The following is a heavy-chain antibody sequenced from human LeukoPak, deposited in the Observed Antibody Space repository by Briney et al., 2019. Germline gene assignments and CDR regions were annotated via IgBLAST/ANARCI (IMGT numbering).Heavy chain of an antibody. D-gene: IGHD3-3*01. Sequence: GSLRLSCAASGFTFSSYAMSWVRQAPGKGLEWIGEINHSGSTNYNPSLKSRVTISVDTSKNQFSLKLSSVTAADTAVYYCARSYVLRFLEWSQSGYNWFDPWGQGTLVTVSS. CDR2: INHSGST. CDR3: ARSYVLRFLEWSQSGYNWFDP. V-gene: IGHV4-34*01. J-gene: IGHJ5*02. CDR1: GFTFSSYA.